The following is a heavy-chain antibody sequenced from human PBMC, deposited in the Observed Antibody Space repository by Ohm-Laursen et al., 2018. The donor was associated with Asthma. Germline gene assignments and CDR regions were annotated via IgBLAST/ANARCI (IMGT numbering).Heavy chain of an antibody. D-gene: IGHD2-21*02. J-gene: IGHJ3*02. CDR1: GFTFSSYA. V-gene: IGHV3-30*04. CDR2: ISYDGSNK. Sequence: SSLRLSCAAFGFTFSSYAMYWVRQAPGKGLQWVAVISYDGSNKYYADSVKGRFTISRDNSKNTLCLQMNSLRAEDTAVYYCARRDFSGGDTNAAFDIWGQGTMVAVSS. CDR3: ARRDFSGGDTNAAFDI.